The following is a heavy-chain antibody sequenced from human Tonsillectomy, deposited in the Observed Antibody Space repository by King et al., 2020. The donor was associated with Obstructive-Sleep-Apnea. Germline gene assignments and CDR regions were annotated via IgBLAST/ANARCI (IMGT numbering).Heavy chain of an antibody. CDR3: ARDRDWAFDS. Sequence: VPLQESGPGLVKASQTLSLTCTVSGGSISSGGYYWNWIRQHPGKGLEWIGHIYYSGSTYYNPSLKSRLTISVDTSKNQFSLKLSSVTAADTAVYYCARDRDWAFDSWGQGTLVTVSS. J-gene: IGHJ4*02. D-gene: IGHD3-9*01. CDR2: IYYSGST. CDR1: GGSISSGGYY. V-gene: IGHV4-31*03.